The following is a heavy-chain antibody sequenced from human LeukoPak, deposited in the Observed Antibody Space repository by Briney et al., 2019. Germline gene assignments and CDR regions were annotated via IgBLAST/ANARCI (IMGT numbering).Heavy chain of an antibody. CDR2: INPNSGGT. J-gene: IGHJ4*02. Sequence: ASVKVSCKASGYTFTGYYMHWVRQAPGQGLEWVGWINPNSGGTNYAQKFQGRVTMTRDTSISTAYMELSRLRSDDTAVYYCARNPPGYSSSWTFDYWGQGTLVTVSS. D-gene: IGHD6-13*01. CDR1: GYTFTGYY. V-gene: IGHV1-2*02. CDR3: ARNPPGYSSSWTFDY.